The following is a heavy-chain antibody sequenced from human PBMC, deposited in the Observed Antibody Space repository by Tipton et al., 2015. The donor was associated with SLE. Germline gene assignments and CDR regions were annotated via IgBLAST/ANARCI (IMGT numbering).Heavy chain of an antibody. CDR2: IYSGGST. D-gene: IGHD6-13*01. J-gene: IGHJ4*02. CDR1: GFTVSSNY. V-gene: IGHV3-66*01. CDR3: TRGSPSSWYGNFDY. Sequence: SLRLSCAASGFTVSSNYMSWVRQAPGKGLEWVSVIYSGGSTYYADSVKGRFTISRDNSKNTLYLQMNSLRAEDTAVYYCTRGSPSSWYGNFDYWGQGTLVTVSS.